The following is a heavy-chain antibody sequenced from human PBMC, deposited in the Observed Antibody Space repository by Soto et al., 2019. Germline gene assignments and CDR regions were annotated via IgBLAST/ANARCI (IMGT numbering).Heavy chain of an antibody. D-gene: IGHD3-22*01. CDR1: GGSISSGGYS. CDR3: ARDGYYDSSGYRSDFDY. J-gene: IGHJ4*02. CDR2: IYHSGST. V-gene: IGHV4-30-2*01. Sequence: PSETLSLTCAVSGGSISSGGYSWSWIRQPPGKGLEWIGYIYHSGSTYYNPSLKSRVTISVDTSKNQFSLKLRSDDTAVYYCARDGYYDSSGYRSDFDYWGQGTLVTVSS.